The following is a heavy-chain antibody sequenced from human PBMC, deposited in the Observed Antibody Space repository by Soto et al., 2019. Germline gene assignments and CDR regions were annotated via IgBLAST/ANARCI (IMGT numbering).Heavy chain of an antibody. CDR1: GGSISSYY. CDR2: IYYSGST. D-gene: IGHD2-21*02. Sequence: PETLSLTCTVSGGSISSYYWSWIRQPPGKGLEWIGYIYYSGSTNYNPSLKSRVAISVDTSKNQFSLKLSSVTAADTAVYYCARDLQGDIENYGMDVWGQGTTVTVSS. CDR3: ARDLQGDIENYGMDV. V-gene: IGHV4-59*01. J-gene: IGHJ6*02.